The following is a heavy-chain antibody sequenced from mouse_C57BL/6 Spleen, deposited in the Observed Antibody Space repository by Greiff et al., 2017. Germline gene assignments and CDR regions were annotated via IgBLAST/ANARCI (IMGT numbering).Heavy chain of an antibody. CDR1: GFTFSSYA. V-gene: IGHV5-4*01. J-gene: IGHJ3*01. CDR2: VSDGGSYT. D-gene: IGHD4-1*01. CDR3: ARDEVGRTWFAY. Sequence: EVNLVEPGGGLVKPGGSLKLSCAASGFTFSSYAMSWVRQTPEKRLEWVATVSDGGSYTYYPDNVKGRFTISRDNAKNNRYLQMSHLKSEDTAMYYCARDEVGRTWFAYWGQGTLVTVSA.